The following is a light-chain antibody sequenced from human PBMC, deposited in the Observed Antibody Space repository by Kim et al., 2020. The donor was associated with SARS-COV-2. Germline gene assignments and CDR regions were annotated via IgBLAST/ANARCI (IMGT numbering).Light chain of an antibody. V-gene: IGKV1-39*01. Sequence: DIQMTQSPSSLSASVGDRVTITCRASQTISIYLNWYQQKPGKAPKLLIYAASSLQSGVPSRFSGSGSGTDFTLTISSLQPEDFATYYGQQSYSPPFAFGPGTKVDI. CDR2: AAS. CDR3: QQSYSPPFA. J-gene: IGKJ3*01. CDR1: QTISIY.